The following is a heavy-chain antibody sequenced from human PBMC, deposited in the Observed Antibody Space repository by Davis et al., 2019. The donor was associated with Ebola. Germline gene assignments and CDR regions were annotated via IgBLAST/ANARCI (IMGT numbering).Heavy chain of an antibody. Sequence: GESLKISCAASGFTFSSYSMNWVRQAPGKGLEWVAYITTGSSTINFADSVKGRFAISRDDAKKSVYLQMNSLRAEDTAVYYCAKSGLSFGVVKYHYGMDVWGKGTTVTVSS. CDR3: AKSGLSFGVVKYHYGMDV. CDR1: GFTFSSYS. V-gene: IGHV3-48*01. J-gene: IGHJ6*04. CDR2: ITTGSSTI. D-gene: IGHD3-3*01.